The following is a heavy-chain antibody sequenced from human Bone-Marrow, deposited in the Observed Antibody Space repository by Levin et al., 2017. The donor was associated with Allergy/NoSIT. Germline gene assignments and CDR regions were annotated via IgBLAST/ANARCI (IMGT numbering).Heavy chain of an antibody. D-gene: IGHD1-20*01. CDR1: GGTLSSYA. Sequence: SVKVSCKASGGTLSSYALTWVRQAPGQGLEWMGGIVPIFGTAKYAEKFQGRVTITVDEYTSTGHMELSGLRSEDTAVYFCGGGRGSITDFFYYGMDVWGQGTTVIVSS. CDR2: IVPIFGTA. CDR3: GGGRGSITDFFYYGMDV. V-gene: IGHV1-69*13. J-gene: IGHJ6*02.